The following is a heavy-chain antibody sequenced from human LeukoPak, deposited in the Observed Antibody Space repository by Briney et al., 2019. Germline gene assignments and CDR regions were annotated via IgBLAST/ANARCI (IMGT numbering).Heavy chain of an antibody. V-gene: IGHV1-2*04. CDR2: INPNSGGT. CDR1: GYTFTGYY. Sequence: ASAKVSCKASGYTFTGYYMHWVRQAPGQGLEWMGWINPNSGGTNYAQKFQGWVTMTRDTSISTAYMELSRLRSDDTAVYYCERGPASSSWYWEYYFDYWGQGTLVTVSS. D-gene: IGHD6-13*01. CDR3: ERGPASSSWYWEYYFDY. J-gene: IGHJ4*02.